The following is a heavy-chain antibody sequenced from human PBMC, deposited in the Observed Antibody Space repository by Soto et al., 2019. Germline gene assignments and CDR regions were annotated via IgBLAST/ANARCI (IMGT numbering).Heavy chain of an antibody. Sequence: ASVKVSCKASGYTFTSYGISWVRQAPGQGLEWMGWISAYNGNTNYAQKLQGRVTMTTDTSTSTAYMELRSLRSDDTAVYYCASDLIQETYNYYIGMDVWRDGTTVTVSP. J-gene: IGHJ6*04. D-gene: IGHD3-16*01. CDR1: GYTFTSYG. V-gene: IGHV1-18*01. CDR2: ISAYNGNT. CDR3: ASDLIQETYNYYIGMDV.